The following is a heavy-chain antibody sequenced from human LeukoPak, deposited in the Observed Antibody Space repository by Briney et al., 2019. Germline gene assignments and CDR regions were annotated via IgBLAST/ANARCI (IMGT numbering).Heavy chain of an antibody. Sequence: PSETLSLTCGVSGGSFSGYYWSWIRQSPGMGLEWIGSIYYTGNTYYNASLKSQVSISIDTSKNQFSLKLTSVTAADTAVYYCARQTGSGLFILPGGQGTLVTVSS. J-gene: IGHJ4*02. CDR2: IYYTGNT. CDR1: GGSFSGYY. D-gene: IGHD3/OR15-3a*01. CDR3: ARQTGSGLFILP. V-gene: IGHV4-39*01.